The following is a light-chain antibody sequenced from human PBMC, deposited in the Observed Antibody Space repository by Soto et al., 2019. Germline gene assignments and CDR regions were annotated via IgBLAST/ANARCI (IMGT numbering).Light chain of an antibody. V-gene: IGKV3-15*01. J-gene: IGKJ5*01. CDR1: QSVSSD. Sequence: EVLLTQSPGTLSLSPGERATLSCRASQSVSSDLAWYHQKPGQAPRLLIYGASTRATGIPARFSGSGSGTEFTLTINSLQSEDFAVYYCQKYNNWPAITFGQGTRLEIK. CDR3: QKYNNWPAIT. CDR2: GAS.